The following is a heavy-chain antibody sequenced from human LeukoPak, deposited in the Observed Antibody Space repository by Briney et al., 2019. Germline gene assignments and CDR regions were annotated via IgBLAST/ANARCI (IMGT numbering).Heavy chain of an antibody. CDR2: ISYDGSNK. CDR1: GFTFSSYG. Sequence: GGSLRLSCAASGFTFSSYGMHWVRQAPGKGLEWVAVISYDGSNKYYADSVKGRFTISRDNSKNTLYLQMNSLRAEDTAVYYCAKDHYYDSSGYLYWGQGTLVTVSS. D-gene: IGHD3-22*01. J-gene: IGHJ4*02. V-gene: IGHV3-30*18. CDR3: AKDHYYDSSGYLY.